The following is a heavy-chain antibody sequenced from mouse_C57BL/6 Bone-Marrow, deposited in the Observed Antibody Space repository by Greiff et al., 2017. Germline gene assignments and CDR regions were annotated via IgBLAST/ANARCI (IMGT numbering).Heavy chain of an antibody. J-gene: IGHJ3*01. CDR2: IWSGGSP. V-gene: IGHV2-2*01. Sequence: VQLQQSGPGLVQPSQSLSISCTVSGFSLTSYGVHWVRQSPGKGLEWLGVIWSGGSPAYNAAFLSRLSISKDNSKSQVFFKMNSLQADDTAKYYCARLYDYDGGVRFAYWGQGTLVTVSA. D-gene: IGHD2-4*01. CDR1: GFSLTSYG. CDR3: ARLYDYDGGVRFAY.